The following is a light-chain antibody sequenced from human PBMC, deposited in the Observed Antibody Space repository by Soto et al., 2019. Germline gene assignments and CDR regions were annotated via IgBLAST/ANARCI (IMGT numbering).Light chain of an antibody. Sequence: DIQMTQSTSPLSASVGDSVTITCRASQTIKTYLNWYRHKPGKAPELLIYAASRLQSGVASRFSGSGSGTYFILTISSLQPDDLATYYCQQTYTAPGTFGQGTKVEI. J-gene: IGKJ1*01. CDR1: QTIKTY. CDR2: AAS. CDR3: QQTYTAPGT. V-gene: IGKV1-39*01.